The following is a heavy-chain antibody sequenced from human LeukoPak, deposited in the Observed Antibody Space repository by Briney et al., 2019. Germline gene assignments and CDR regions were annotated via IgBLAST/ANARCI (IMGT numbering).Heavy chain of an antibody. Sequence: SVKVSCKASGGTFSSYAISWVRQAPGQGLEWMGGIIPIFGTANYAQKFQGRVTITADESTSTAYMELSSLRSADTAVYYCARLPNGPHLFDYWGQGTLVTVSS. V-gene: IGHV1-69*13. J-gene: IGHJ4*02. CDR1: GGTFSSYA. D-gene: IGHD2-8*01. CDR3: ARLPNGPHLFDY. CDR2: IIPIFGTA.